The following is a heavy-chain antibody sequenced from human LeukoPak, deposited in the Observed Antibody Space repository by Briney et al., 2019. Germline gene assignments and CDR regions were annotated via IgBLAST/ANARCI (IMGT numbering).Heavy chain of an antibody. CDR2: IKQDGSEK. V-gene: IGHV3-7*01. CDR1: GFTFSNYW. CDR3: ARETSCRNLHLFDP. D-gene: IGHD1-14*01. J-gene: IGHJ5*02. Sequence: GGSLRLSCAASGFTFSNYWMSWVRQAPGKGLEWVANIKQDGSEKSYVDSVKGRFTISRDNAKNPLYLQMSSLRAEDTAVYYCARETSCRNLHLFDPWGQGTLVTVSS.